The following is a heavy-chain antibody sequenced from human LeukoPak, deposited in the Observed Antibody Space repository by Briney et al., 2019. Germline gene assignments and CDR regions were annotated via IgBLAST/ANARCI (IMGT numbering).Heavy chain of an antibody. CDR1: GASINSSAFY. CDR3: ARHLNYYYYYYMDV. CDR2: IYYSRNT. V-gene: IGHV4-39*01. J-gene: IGHJ6*03. Sequence: PSETLSLTCTVSGASINSSAFYWGWIRQPPGKGLEWIGSIYYSRNTYYNPSLKSRVTVSVDTSKNQFSLNLTSVTAADTAVYFCARHLNYYYYYYMDVWGKGTTVTVS.